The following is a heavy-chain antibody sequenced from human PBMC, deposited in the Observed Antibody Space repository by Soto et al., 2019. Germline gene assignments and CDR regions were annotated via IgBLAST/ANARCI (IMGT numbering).Heavy chain of an antibody. D-gene: IGHD2-15*01. CDR3: ARDMIYCSGGSCSHWFDP. Sequence: QVQLVESGGGVVQPGRSLRLSCAASGFTFSSYGMHWVRQAPGKGLEWVAVIWYDGSNKYYADSVKGRFTISRDNSKNTLYLQMNSLRAEDTAVYYCARDMIYCSGGSCSHWFDPCGQGTLVTVS. J-gene: IGHJ5*02. CDR1: GFTFSSYG. CDR2: IWYDGSNK. V-gene: IGHV3-33*01.